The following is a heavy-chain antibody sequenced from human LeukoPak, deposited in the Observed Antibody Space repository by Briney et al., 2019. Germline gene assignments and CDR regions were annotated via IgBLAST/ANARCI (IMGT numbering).Heavy chain of an antibody. Sequence: GGSLRLSCVGTGFTFTDYWMSWVRQAPGKGPEWVSSISSSSSYIYYADSVKGRFTISRDNAKNSLYLQMNSLRAEDTAVYYCASGWLQQQFDYWGQGTLVTVSS. J-gene: IGHJ4*02. V-gene: IGHV3-21*01. CDR1: GFTFTDYW. D-gene: IGHD5-24*01. CDR2: ISSSSSYI. CDR3: ASGWLQQQFDY.